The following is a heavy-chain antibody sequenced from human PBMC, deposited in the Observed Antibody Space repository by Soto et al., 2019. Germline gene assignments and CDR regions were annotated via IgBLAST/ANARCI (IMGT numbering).Heavy chain of an antibody. CDR2: INHSGST. Sequence: QVQLQQWGGGLLKPSETLSLTCAVYGGSFSGYYWSWIRQPPGKGLEWIGEINHSGSTNYNPSLKSRVTISVDTSKNQFSLKLSSVTAADTAVYYCARDDSSGFDYWGQGTLVTVSS. V-gene: IGHV4-34*01. CDR3: ARDDSSGFDY. CDR1: GGSFSGYY. J-gene: IGHJ4*02. D-gene: IGHD3-22*01.